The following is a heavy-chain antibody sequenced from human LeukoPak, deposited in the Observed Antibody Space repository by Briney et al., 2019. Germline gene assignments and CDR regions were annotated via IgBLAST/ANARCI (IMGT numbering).Heavy chain of an antibody. CDR1: GYTFTDYY. CDR2: INPNSGGT. D-gene: IGHD1-26*01. Sequence: ASVKVSCKASGYTFTDYYMHWVRQAPGQGLEWMGWINPNSGGTNYAQKFQGRVTMTRDTSISTAYMELSRLRSDDTAVYYCARVKRSGSYYRHFDYWGQGTLVTVSS. CDR3: ARVKRSGSYYRHFDY. V-gene: IGHV1-2*02. J-gene: IGHJ4*02.